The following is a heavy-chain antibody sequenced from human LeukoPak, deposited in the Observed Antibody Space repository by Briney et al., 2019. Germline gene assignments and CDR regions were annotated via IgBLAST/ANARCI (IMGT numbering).Heavy chain of an antibody. CDR2: IYYSGST. CDR3: ARFEMVVAATAFDY. D-gene: IGHD2-15*01. CDR1: GGSISSSSYY. J-gene: IGHJ4*02. Sequence: PSETLSLTCTVSGGSISSSSYYWGWIRQPPGKGLEWIGSIYYSGSTYYNPSLKSRVTISVDTSKNQFSLKLSSVTAADTAVYYCARFEMVVAATAFDYWGQGTLVTVSS. V-gene: IGHV4-39*07.